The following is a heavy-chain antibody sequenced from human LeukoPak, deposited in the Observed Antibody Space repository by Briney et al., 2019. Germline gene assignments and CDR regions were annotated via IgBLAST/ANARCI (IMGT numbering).Heavy chain of an antibody. V-gene: IGHV1-2*02. D-gene: IGHD3-22*01. Sequence: ASVKISCKASGYTFTGYYMHWVRQAPGQGLEWMGWINPNSGGTNYAQKFQGRVTMTRDTSTSTVYMELSSLRSEDTAVYYCARDLGWRDSSGSSDYWGQGTLVTVSS. CDR2: INPNSGGT. CDR3: ARDLGWRDSSGSSDY. CDR1: GYTFTGYY. J-gene: IGHJ4*02.